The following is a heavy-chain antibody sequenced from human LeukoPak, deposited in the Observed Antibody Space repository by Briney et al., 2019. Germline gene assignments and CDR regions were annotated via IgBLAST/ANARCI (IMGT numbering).Heavy chain of an antibody. J-gene: IGHJ5*02. CDR1: GGSISTSNYY. V-gene: IGHV4-39*07. CDR3: ARAGDTAMARYIWFDP. Sequence: SETLSLTCTVSGGSISTSNYYWGWIRQPPGKGLEWIGSIYYSGSTYYNPSLKSRVTISVDTSKNQFSLKLSSVTAADTAVYYCARAGDTAMARYIWFDPWGQGTLVTVSS. D-gene: IGHD5-18*01. CDR2: IYYSGST.